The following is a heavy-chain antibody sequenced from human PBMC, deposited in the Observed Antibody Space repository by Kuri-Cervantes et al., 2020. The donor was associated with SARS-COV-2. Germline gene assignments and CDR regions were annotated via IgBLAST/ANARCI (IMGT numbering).Heavy chain of an antibody. Sequence: GGSLRLSCAASGFTFSSYSMNWVRQAPGKGLEWASSISSSSSYIYYADSVKGRFTISRDNAKNSLYLQMNSLRAEDTAVYYCARDGTELDSYYYYMDVWGKGTTVTVSS. CDR2: ISSSSSYI. J-gene: IGHJ6*03. D-gene: IGHD1-1*01. CDR1: GFTFSSYS. V-gene: IGHV3-21*01. CDR3: ARDGTELDSYYYYMDV.